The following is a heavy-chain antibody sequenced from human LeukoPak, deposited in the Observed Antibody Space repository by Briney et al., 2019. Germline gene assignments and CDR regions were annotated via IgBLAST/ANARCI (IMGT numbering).Heavy chain of an antibody. CDR2: IYSGGST. Sequence: PGGSLRLSCAASGFTVDSTYMSWVRQAPGKGLEWVSIIYSGGSTYYADSVKGRFTISRDNSKNTLYLQMNSLRAEDTAVYYCAKDQVTSYYFDYWGQGTLVTVSS. D-gene: IGHD6-6*01. CDR1: GFTVDSTY. J-gene: IGHJ4*02. CDR3: AKDQVTSYYFDY. V-gene: IGHV3-53*01.